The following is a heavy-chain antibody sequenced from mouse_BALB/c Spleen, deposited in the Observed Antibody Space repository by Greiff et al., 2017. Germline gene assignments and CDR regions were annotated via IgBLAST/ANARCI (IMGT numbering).Heavy chain of an antibody. J-gene: IGHJ3*01. V-gene: IGHV5-9-4*01. Sequence: EVKLVESGGGLVKPGGSLKLSCAASGFTFSSYAMSWVRQSPEKRLEWVAEISSGGSYTYYPDTVTGRFTISRDNAKNTLYLEMSSLRSEDTAMYYCAIFTTVVYGGGFAYWGKGTVVSVCA. CDR3: AIFTTVVYGGGFAY. CDR1: GFTFSSYA. D-gene: IGHD1-1*01. CDR2: ISSGGSYT.